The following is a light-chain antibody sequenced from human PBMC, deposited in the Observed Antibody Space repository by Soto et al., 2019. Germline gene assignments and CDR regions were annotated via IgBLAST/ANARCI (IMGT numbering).Light chain of an antibody. CDR3: QQYVNWPPVT. J-gene: IGKJ2*01. CDR1: QSVSSN. CDR2: YAS. Sequence: EIVMTQSPATLSVSPGESATLSCRASQSVSSNLAWYQQKPGQAPRLLIYYASTRATGIPARFSGSGSGTEFTLTISSLQSEDFAVYYCQQYVNWPPVTFGQGTKLEIK. V-gene: IGKV3-15*01.